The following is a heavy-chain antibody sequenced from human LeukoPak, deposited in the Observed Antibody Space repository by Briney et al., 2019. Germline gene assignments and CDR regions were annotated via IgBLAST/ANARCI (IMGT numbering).Heavy chain of an antibody. CDR3: ARDLWSVYDTGGYYRDFDY. CDR1: GFTFISYG. V-gene: IGHV1-18*01. CDR2: IGGYDGDR. Sequence: SVKVSCKASGFTFISYGFSWVRQAPGQGLEWVGWIGGYDGDRHYGENFQGRVTITTETSTSTVYMEMRSLRSDDTAVYYCARDLWSVYDTGGYYRDFDYWGQGTLVTVSS. D-gene: IGHD3-22*01. J-gene: IGHJ4*02.